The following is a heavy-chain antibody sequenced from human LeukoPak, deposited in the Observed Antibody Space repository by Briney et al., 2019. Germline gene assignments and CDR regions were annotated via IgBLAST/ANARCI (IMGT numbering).Heavy chain of an antibody. V-gene: IGHV3-21*01. CDR1: GFTFSRYG. D-gene: IGHD4-17*01. CDR2: ISSGSACI. J-gene: IGHJ2*01. CDR3: ARDNGDFGKDWFFDL. Sequence: GGSLSLSCAASGFTFSRYGMNWVRQAPGKGLEWVSLISSGSACIYYADSVKGRFTISRDNAKNSVYLQMNSLRAEDTAVYYCARDNGDFGKDWFFDLWGRGTLVTVSS.